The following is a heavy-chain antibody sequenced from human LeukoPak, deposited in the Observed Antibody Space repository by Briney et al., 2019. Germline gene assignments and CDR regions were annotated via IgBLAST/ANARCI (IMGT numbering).Heavy chain of an antibody. D-gene: IGHD2/OR15-2a*01. CDR1: GGSFSGYY. Sequence: SETLSLTCAVYGGSFSGYYWSWIRQPPGKGLEWIGSIYYSGSTYYNPSLKSRVTISVDTSKNQFSLKLSSVTAADTAVYYCVLVIEVHNDYWGQGTLVTVSS. J-gene: IGHJ4*02. CDR3: VLVIEVHNDY. V-gene: IGHV4-34*01. CDR2: IYYSGST.